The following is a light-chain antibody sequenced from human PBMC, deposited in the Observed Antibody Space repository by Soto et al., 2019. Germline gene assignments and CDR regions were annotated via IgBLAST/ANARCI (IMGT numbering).Light chain of an antibody. J-gene: IGLJ3*02. CDR1: SSDVGGYNS. Sequence: QSALTQPPSASGSPGQSVTISCTGTSSDVGGYNSVSWYQQHPGKAPKLIIYEVTKRPSGVPDRFSGSKSGNTASLTVSGLQAEDEADYYCSSHAGIINVVFGGGTKLTV. V-gene: IGLV2-8*01. CDR3: SSHAGIINVV. CDR2: EVT.